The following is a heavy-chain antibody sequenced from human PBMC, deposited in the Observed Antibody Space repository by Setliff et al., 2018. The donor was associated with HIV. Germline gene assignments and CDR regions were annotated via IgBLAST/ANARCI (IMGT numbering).Heavy chain of an antibody. Sequence: SESLSLTCTVSGGSITRTPYYWGWIRQPPGKGLEWIGSIYHTGITYDNPSLKSRVTISVDTSKNQISLRLSSVTAADTAVYYCARLSGGMVPNYWGQGTLVTVSS. CDR3: ARLSGGMVPNY. V-gene: IGHV4-39*01. J-gene: IGHJ4*02. CDR2: IYHTGIT. D-gene: IGHD3-10*01. CDR1: GGSITRTPYY.